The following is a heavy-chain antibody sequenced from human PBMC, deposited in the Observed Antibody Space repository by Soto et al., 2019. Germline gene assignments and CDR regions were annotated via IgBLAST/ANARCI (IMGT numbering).Heavy chain of an antibody. Sequence: EVQLLEYGGGLVQPGGSLRLSCAASGFTFSSYAMSWVRQAPGKGLEWVSAISGSGGSTYYADSVKGRFTISRDNSKNTLYLQMNSLRAEDTAVYYCAKVLPDIVVVLAATRVDDAFDIWGQEPMVTVSS. CDR1: GFTFSSYA. D-gene: IGHD2-15*01. CDR2: ISGSGGST. V-gene: IGHV3-23*01. J-gene: IGHJ3*02. CDR3: AKVLPDIVVVLAATRVDDAFDI.